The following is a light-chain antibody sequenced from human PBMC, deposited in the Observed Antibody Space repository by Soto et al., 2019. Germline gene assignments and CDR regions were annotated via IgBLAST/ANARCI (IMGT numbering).Light chain of an antibody. CDR2: LEGSGSY. J-gene: IGLJ3*02. Sequence: QPVLTQSSSASASLGSSVKLTCTLSSGHSSYIIAWHQQQPGKAPRYLMKLEGSGSYNKGSGVPDRFSGSSSGADRYPTISNLHFEDEGDYFWETWDSNPHTVFGGGPNLPVL. CDR3: ETWDSNPHTV. V-gene: IGLV4-60*02. CDR1: SGHSSYI.